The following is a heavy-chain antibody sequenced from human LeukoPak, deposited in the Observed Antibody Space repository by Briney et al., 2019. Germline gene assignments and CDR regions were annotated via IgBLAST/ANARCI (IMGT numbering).Heavy chain of an antibody. CDR3: ARDLGYCSSTSCYGTVLLWFGELSPRYYYGMDV. V-gene: IGHV3-9*01. CDR1: GFSFDDYA. Sequence: PGRSLRLSCAASGFSFDDYAMHWVRQAPGKGLEWVAGINWNSGSVGYADSVRGRFTISRDNSKNTLYLQMNSLRAEDTAVYYCARDLGYCSSTSCYGTVLLWFGELSPRYYYGMDVWGQGTTVTVSS. J-gene: IGHJ6*02. CDR2: INWNSGSV. D-gene: IGHD2-2*01.